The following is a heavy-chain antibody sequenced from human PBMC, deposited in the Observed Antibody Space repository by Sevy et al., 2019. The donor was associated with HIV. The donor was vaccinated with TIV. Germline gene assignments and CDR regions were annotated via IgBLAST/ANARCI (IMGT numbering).Heavy chain of an antibody. CDR2: ISYDGSNK. CDR3: ATRGGLYYGSGSTESNYFDY. V-gene: IGHV3-30-3*01. CDR1: AFTFSSYA. D-gene: IGHD3-10*01. J-gene: IGHJ4*02. Sequence: GGSLRLSCAASAFTFSSYAMHWVRQAPGKGLEWVAVISYDGSNKYYADSVKGRFTISRDNSKNTLYLQMNSLRAEDTAVYYCATRGGLYYGSGSTESNYFDYWGQGTLVTVSS.